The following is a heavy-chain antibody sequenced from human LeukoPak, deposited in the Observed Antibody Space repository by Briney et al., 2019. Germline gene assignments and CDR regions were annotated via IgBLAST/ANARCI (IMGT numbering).Heavy chain of an antibody. D-gene: IGHD1-26*01. J-gene: IGHJ4*02. Sequence: GGSLRLSCAASAFSFSAYWMSWVRQAPGKGLEWVANIKEDGIDKRYVDSVKGRFTISRDNSKNTLYLQMNSLRAEDTAVYYCAKGDTTWELPHDYWGQGTLVTVSS. CDR1: AFSFSAYW. CDR2: IKEDGIDK. V-gene: IGHV3-7*03. CDR3: AKGDTTWELPHDY.